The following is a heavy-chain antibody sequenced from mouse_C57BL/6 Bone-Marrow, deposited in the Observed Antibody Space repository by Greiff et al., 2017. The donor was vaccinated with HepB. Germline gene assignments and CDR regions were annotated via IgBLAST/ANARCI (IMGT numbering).Heavy chain of an antibody. D-gene: IGHD1-1*01. Sequence: VQLQQSGPELVKPGASVKIPCKASGYTFTDYNMDWVKQSHGKSLEWIGDINPNNGGNIYNQKFKGKATLTVDKSSSTAYMELRSLTSEDTAVYYCARGTVVATSRYFDYWGQGTTLTVSS. V-gene: IGHV1-18*01. CDR2: INPNNGGN. CDR1: GYTFTDYN. J-gene: IGHJ2*01. CDR3: ARGTVVATSRYFDY.